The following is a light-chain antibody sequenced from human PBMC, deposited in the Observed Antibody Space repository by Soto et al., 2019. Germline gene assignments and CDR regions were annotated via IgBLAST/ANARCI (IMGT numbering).Light chain of an antibody. V-gene: IGLV6-57*02. CDR1: GGSIASNY. Sequence: FMLTQPHSVSASPGKTVTISCTGSGGSIASNYVQWYQQRPGSAPNTVIYEDYRRPSGVPDRFSGSIDSSSNSASLTISGLKTEDEAVYYCQSYDSHTWVFGGGTKLTVL. CDR3: QSYDSHTWV. J-gene: IGLJ3*02. CDR2: EDY.